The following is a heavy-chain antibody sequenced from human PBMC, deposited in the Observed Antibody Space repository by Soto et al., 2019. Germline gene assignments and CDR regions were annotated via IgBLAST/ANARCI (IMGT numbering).Heavy chain of an antibody. CDR1: GFTFSSYS. CDR3: ARYPFEYGATAVAGPDP. CDR2: ISSSSSYI. D-gene: IGHD6-19*01. J-gene: IGHJ5*02. Sequence: PGGSLRLSCAASGFTFSSYSMNWVRQAPGKGLERVSSISSSSSYIYYADSVKGRFTISRDNAKNSLYLQMNSLRAEDTAVYYCARYPFEYGATAVAGPDPWGQGTLVTVSS. V-gene: IGHV3-21*01.